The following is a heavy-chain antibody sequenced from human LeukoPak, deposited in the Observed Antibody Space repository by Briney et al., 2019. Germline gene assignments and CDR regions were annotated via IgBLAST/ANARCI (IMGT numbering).Heavy chain of an antibody. V-gene: IGHV4-39*01. CDR3: AGFVVGAIDNWFDP. J-gene: IGHJ5*02. CDR1: GGSISSSSYY. Sequence: SETLSLTCTVSGGSISSSSYYWGWIRQPPGKGLEWIGSIYYSGSTYYNQSLKSRVTISVVTSMNQFSLKLSSVTAADTAVYGCAGFVVGAIDNWFDPWGQGTLVTVSS. CDR2: IYYSGST. D-gene: IGHD1-26*01.